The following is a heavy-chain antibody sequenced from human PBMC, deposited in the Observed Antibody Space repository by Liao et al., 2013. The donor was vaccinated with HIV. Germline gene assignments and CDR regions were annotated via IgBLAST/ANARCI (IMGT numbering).Heavy chain of an antibody. Sequence: QVQLQESGPGLVKPSETLSLTCTVSGGSISSSTYYWGWIRQPPGKGLEWIGSIYYDGTTYYNPSLMSRLSISVDTSKNQFSLELSSVTAADTAVYYCARDAYFDWDNWFDPWGQGTLVTVSS. V-gene: IGHV4-39*07. D-gene: IGHD3-9*01. CDR3: ARDAYFDWDNWFDP. J-gene: IGHJ5*02. CDR1: GGSISSSTYY. CDR2: IYYDGTT.